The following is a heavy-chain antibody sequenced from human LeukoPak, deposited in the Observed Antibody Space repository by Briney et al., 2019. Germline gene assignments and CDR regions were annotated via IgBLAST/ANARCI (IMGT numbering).Heavy chain of an antibody. CDR1: GYTFTTYY. J-gene: IGHJ4*02. CDR3: ARGSGSDWTNFDC. V-gene: IGHV1-46*01. Sequence: ASVKVSCKASGYTFTTYYIHWVRQAPGQGLEWMGIISPSGGSTRYAQNFQGRITMARDTSTSRVYKELSSLRPEDTAVYYCARGSGSDWTNFDCWGQGTLVTVSS. D-gene: IGHD6-19*01. CDR2: ISPSGGST.